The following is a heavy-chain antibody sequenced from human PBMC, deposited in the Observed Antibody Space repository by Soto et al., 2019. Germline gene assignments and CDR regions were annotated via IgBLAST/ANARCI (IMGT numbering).Heavy chain of an antibody. CDR2: ISDTGSYI. J-gene: IGHJ6*02. V-gene: IGHV3-21*01. D-gene: IGHD3-3*01. Sequence: EVQLVESGGGLVKPGGSLRLSCAASGFSFSDYSMNWVRQAPGKGLEWVSSISDTGSYIDYTDSVKGRFTISRDNAKNSMYLQMNSLRAEDTAVYYCARDGVILRFLEWLNGLDVWGQGTTVTVSS. CDR1: GFSFSDYS. CDR3: ARDGVILRFLEWLNGLDV.